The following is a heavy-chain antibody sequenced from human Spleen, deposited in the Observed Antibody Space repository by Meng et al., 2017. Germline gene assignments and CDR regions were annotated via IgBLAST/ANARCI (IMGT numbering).Heavy chain of an antibody. Sequence: QVQPVQSGAEVKKPGASVTVSCKASGHTFTSYGFNWVRQAPGHGLEWMGWISASEGNTKYAQKFQGRVTMTTDTSTSTVYMELRSLRSDDTAIYYCATDPNGGYITYYWGHGTLVTVSS. CDR2: ISASEGNT. CDR1: GHTFTSYG. V-gene: IGHV1-18*04. J-gene: IGHJ4*01. CDR3: ATDPNGGYITYY. D-gene: IGHD2-8*01.